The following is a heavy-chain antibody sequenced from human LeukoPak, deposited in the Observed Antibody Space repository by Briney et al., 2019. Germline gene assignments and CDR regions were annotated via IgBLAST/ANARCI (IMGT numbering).Heavy chain of an antibody. Sequence: GGSLRLSCAASGFTFSSYSMNWVRQAPGKGLEWVSSISSSSSYTYYADSVKGRFTISRDNAKNSLYLQMNSLRAEDTAVYYCARAPGSGSYFDYMDVWGKGTTVTVSS. CDR3: ARAPGSGSYFDYMDV. D-gene: IGHD3-10*01. V-gene: IGHV3-21*01. CDR2: ISSSSSYT. J-gene: IGHJ6*03. CDR1: GFTFSSYS.